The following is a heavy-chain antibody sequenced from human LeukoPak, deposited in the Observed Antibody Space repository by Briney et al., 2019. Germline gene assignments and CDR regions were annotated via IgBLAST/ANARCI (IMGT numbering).Heavy chain of an antibody. CDR1: GFTFNSYG. J-gene: IGHJ4*02. V-gene: IGHV3-33*01. CDR2: IWYDGSNK. CDR3: ARDNFWSGYATERLDY. Sequence: GGSLRLSCAASGFTFNSYGMHWVRQAPGKGLEWVALIWYDGSNKYYADSVKGRFTISRDNSNNTLYLQMNSLRAEDTAVYYCARDNFWSGYATERLDYWGQGTLVTVSS. D-gene: IGHD3-3*01.